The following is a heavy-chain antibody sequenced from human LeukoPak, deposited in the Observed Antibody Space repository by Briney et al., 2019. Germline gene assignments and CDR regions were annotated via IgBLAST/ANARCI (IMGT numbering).Heavy chain of an antibody. CDR3: AELGITMIGGV. CDR2: ISSSGSTI. V-gene: IGHV3-48*03. J-gene: IGHJ6*04. CDR1: GYTFSSYE. D-gene: IGHD3-10*02. Sequence: GGSLRLSCAASGYTFSSYEMNWVRQAPGRGLEWVSYISSSGSTIYYADSVKGRFTISRDNAKNSLYLQMNSLRAEDTAVYYCAELGITMIGGVWGKGTTVTISS.